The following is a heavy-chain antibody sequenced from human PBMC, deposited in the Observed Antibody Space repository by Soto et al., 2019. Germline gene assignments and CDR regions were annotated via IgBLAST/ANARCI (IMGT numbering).Heavy chain of an antibody. D-gene: IGHD1-26*01. Sequence: QVQLAESGGGVVQPGGSLRLSCGASGFTFGSYSMNWVRQAPGKGLEWVAVISDDGSNKYYADSVKGRFTISRDNSKSTLFLQMSSLRAEDTALYYCARSPVGATTSGFDYWGQGTLVTVPS. J-gene: IGHJ4*02. CDR3: ARSPVGATTSGFDY. CDR2: ISDDGSNK. V-gene: IGHV3-30-3*01. CDR1: GFTFGSYS.